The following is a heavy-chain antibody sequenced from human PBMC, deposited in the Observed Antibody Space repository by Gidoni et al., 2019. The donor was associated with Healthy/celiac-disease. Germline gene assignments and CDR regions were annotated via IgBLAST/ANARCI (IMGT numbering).Heavy chain of an antibody. CDR1: GFTFSDYY. V-gene: IGHV3-11*01. D-gene: IGHD5-12*01. J-gene: IGHJ3*02. Sequence: QVQLVESGGGLVKPGGSLRLSCAASGFTFSDYYMSWIRQAPGKGLEWVSYISSSGSTIYYADSVKGRFTISRDNAKNSLYLQMNSLRAEDTAVYYCAREALIVATIGGPTSDAFDIWGQGTMVTVSS. CDR3: AREALIVATIGGPTSDAFDI. CDR2: ISSSGSTI.